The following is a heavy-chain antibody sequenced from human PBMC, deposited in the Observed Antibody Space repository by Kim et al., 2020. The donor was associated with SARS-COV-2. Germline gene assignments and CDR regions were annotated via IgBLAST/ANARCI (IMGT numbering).Heavy chain of an antibody. CDR3: ARAGIYDSRRHDY. J-gene: IGHJ4*02. V-gene: IGHV1-46*01. CDR1: GYTFSTYS. Sequence: ASVKVSCKASGYTFSTYSLHWVRQGPGQGLEWMGVINPSGGSTSYAQKFQGRVTMTRDTSTTTVYMELSSLRSEDTAVYYCARAGIYDSRRHDYWGQGTLVTVSS. CDR2: INPSGGST. D-gene: IGHD3-22*01.